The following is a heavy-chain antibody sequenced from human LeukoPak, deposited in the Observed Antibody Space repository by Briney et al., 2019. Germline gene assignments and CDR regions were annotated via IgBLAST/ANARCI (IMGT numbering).Heavy chain of an antibody. V-gene: IGHV3-30*02. CDR3: AKDPVGYCSGGSCHNNWFDP. Sequence: GGSLRLSCAASGFTFSTFGMRWVHQAPGKGLEWVTFIRYDGSNKNYADSVKGRFTISRDNSKNTLYLQMNSLRAEDTAVYYCAKDPVGYCSGGSCHNNWFDPWGQGTLVTVSS. D-gene: IGHD2-15*01. CDR2: IRYDGSNK. J-gene: IGHJ5*02. CDR1: GFTFSTFG.